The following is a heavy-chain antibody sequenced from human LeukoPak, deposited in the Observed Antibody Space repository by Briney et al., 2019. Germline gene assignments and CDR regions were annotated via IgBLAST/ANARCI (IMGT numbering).Heavy chain of an antibody. CDR1: GGTFSSYA. J-gene: IGHJ6*02. Sequence: ASVKVSCKASGGTFSSYAISWVRQAPGQGLEWMGRIIPILGIANYAQKFQGRVTITADKSTSTAYMELSSLRSEDTAVYYCAREDGSGSYFYGMDVWGQGTTVTVSS. CDR2: IIPILGIA. V-gene: IGHV1-69*04. CDR3: AREDGSGSYFYGMDV. D-gene: IGHD3-10*01.